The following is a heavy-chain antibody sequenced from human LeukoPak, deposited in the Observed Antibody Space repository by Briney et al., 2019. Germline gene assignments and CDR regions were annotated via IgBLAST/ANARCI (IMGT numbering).Heavy chain of an antibody. CDR1: GGSFSDYY. CDR3: VRGAVWLDY. Sequence: SETLSLTCGVYGGSFSDYYWSWIRQPPGKGLEWIGEINHSGSTNYNPSLKSRVTISVDTSKNQFSLKLSSVTAADTVVYYCVRGAVWLDYWGQGTLVTVSS. D-gene: IGHD3-9*01. J-gene: IGHJ4*02. CDR2: INHSGST. V-gene: IGHV4-34*01.